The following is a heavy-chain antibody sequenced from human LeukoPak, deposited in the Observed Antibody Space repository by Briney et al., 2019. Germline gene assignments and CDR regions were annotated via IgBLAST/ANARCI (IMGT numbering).Heavy chain of an antibody. V-gene: IGHV1-69*06. J-gene: IGHJ6*03. CDR1: GGTFTSYA. D-gene: IGHD2-15*01. Sequence: ASVKVSCKASGGTFTSYAISWVRQAPGQGLEWMGGIIPIFGTAKYAQKFQGRVTITADKSTSTAYMELSSLRSEDTAVYYCARVRNGGSSNYYYYYMDVWGKGTTVTVSS. CDR2: IIPIFGTA. CDR3: ARVRNGGSSNYYYYYMDV.